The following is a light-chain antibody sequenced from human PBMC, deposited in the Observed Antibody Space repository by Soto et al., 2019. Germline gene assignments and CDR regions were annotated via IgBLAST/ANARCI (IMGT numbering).Light chain of an antibody. CDR2: SNN. CDR3: AAWDDSLNGPFYV. V-gene: IGLV1-44*01. Sequence: QSVLTHPPSASGTPGQRVTISCSGSSSNIGSNTVNWYQQLPGTAPKLLIYSNNQRPSGVPDRFSGSKSGTSASLAISGLQSEDEADYYCAAWDDSLNGPFYVFGTGTKVTVL. CDR1: SSNIGSNT. J-gene: IGLJ1*01.